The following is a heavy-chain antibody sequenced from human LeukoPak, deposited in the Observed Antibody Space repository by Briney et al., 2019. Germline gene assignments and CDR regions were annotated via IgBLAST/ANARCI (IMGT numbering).Heavy chain of an antibody. D-gene: IGHD6-19*01. CDR3: APYKGSGWYSWFDP. J-gene: IGHJ5*02. CDR1: GGSFSGYY. CDR2: INHSGST. Sequence: SETLSLTCAVYGGSFSGYYWSWIRQPPGKGPEWIGEINHSGSTNYNPSLKSRVTISVDTSKNQFSLKLSSVTAADTAVYYCAPYKGSGWYSWFDPWGQGTLVTVSS. V-gene: IGHV4-34*01.